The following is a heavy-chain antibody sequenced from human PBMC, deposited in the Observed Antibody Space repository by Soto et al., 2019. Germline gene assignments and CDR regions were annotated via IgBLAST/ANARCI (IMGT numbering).Heavy chain of an antibody. CDR1: GGSISSGGYY. CDR2: IYYSGST. Sequence: SETLSLTCTVSGGSISSGGYYWSWIRQHPGKGLEWIGYIYYSGSTYYNPSLKSRVTISVDTSKNQFSLKLSSATAADTAVYYCARENVKQLVPAELDYWGQGTLVTVSS. J-gene: IGHJ4*02. CDR3: ARENVKQLVPAELDY. V-gene: IGHV4-31*03. D-gene: IGHD6-6*01.